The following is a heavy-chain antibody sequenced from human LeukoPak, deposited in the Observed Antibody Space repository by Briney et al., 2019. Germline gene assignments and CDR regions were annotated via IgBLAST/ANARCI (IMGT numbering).Heavy chain of an antibody. CDR1: GFTFSSYS. CDR3: ARDQDVAAFDY. CDR2: ISSSSSYI. V-gene: IGHV3-21*01. D-gene: IGHD3-10*02. J-gene: IGHJ4*02. Sequence: GGSLRLSCAASGFTFSSYSMNWVRQAPGKGLEWVSSISSSSSYIYYADSVKGRFTISRDNAKNSLYLQRTSLTAEATAFYYCARDQDVAAFDYWGQGTLVTVSS.